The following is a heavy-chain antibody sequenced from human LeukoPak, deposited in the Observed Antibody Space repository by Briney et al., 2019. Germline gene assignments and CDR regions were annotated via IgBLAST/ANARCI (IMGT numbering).Heavy chain of an antibody. CDR1: GFMFSDYA. CDR2: IRSKAYGGTT. CDR3: ARGGVYCSSVSCSVDY. D-gene: IGHD2-2*01. V-gene: IGHV3-49*03. Sequence: GGSLRLSCTASGFMFSDYAMSWFRQAPGKGLEWVGFIRSKAYGGTTENAATVKGRFTISRDDSKSIAYLQMNSLKTEDTAVYYCARGGVYCSSVSCSVDYWGQGILVTVSS. J-gene: IGHJ4*02.